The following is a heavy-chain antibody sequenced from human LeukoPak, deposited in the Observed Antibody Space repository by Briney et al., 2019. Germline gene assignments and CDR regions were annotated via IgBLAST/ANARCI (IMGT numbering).Heavy chain of an antibody. Sequence: GGSLGLSCAASGFTFSSYWMSWVRQAPGKGLEWVSFMSSGSGHIYYADSLQGRFTISRDNAKNSLYLQMNSLRAEDTAIYYCARVFSGSDYWGQGTPVTVSS. D-gene: IGHD2-15*01. V-gene: IGHV3-21*01. CDR3: ARVFSGSDY. CDR2: MSSGSGHI. CDR1: GFTFSSYW. J-gene: IGHJ4*02.